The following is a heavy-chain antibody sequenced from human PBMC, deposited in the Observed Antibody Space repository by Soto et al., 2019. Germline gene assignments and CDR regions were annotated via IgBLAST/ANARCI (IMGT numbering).Heavy chain of an antibody. CDR2: INAGNGNT. CDR1: GYTFTSYA. Sequence: QVQLEQSGAEVKKPGAAVKVSCKASGYTFTSYAMHWVRQAPGQRLEWMGWINAGNGNTKYSQKFQGRVTITRDTSASTAYMELSSLRSEDTAVYYCATEPLRYFDWLPIDYWGQGTLVTVSS. V-gene: IGHV1-3*01. D-gene: IGHD3-9*01. CDR3: ATEPLRYFDWLPIDY. J-gene: IGHJ4*02.